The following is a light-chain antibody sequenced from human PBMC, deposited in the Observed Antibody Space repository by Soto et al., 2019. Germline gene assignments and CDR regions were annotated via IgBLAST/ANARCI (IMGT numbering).Light chain of an antibody. V-gene: IGKV1-5*01. CDR1: QSISSW. CDR2: DAS. J-gene: IGKJ1*01. Sequence: DIQMTQSPSTLSASVGDRVTITCRASQSISSWLAWYQQKPGKAPKLLIYDASSLESGVPSRFSGSGSGTEFPLAISSLQPDDFATYYCQQYNSYSRTFGQGTQVQIK. CDR3: QQYNSYSRT.